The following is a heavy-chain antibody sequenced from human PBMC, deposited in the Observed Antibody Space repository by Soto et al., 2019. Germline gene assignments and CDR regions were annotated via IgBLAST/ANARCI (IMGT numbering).Heavy chain of an antibody. CDR1: GFTFSTYD. V-gene: IGHV3-33*01. Sequence: GGSLRLSCAASGFTFSTYDMHWVRQAPGKGLEWVAGIWFDGSNKYHADSVKGRFAISRDNSKNSLYLQMNGLRAEDTALYYCARDIARSDTFGTTWYDYGLDVWGQGTTVTVSS. CDR3: ARDIARSDTFGTTWYDYGLDV. D-gene: IGHD3-16*01. J-gene: IGHJ6*02. CDR2: IWFDGSNK.